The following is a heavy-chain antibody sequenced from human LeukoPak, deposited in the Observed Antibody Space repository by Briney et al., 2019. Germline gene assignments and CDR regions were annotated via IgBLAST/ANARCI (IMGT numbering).Heavy chain of an antibody. D-gene: IGHD6-13*01. CDR3: ARGVHSSSRYGYYYYYGMDV. Sequence: SQTLSLTCAISGDSVSSNSAAWNWIRQSPSRGLEWLGRTYYRSKWYNDYAVSVKSRITINPDTSKNQFSLQLNSVTPEDTAVYYCARGVHSSSRYGYYYYYGMDVWGQGTTVTVSS. CDR2: TYYRSKWYN. CDR1: GDSVSSNSAA. V-gene: IGHV6-1*01. J-gene: IGHJ6*02.